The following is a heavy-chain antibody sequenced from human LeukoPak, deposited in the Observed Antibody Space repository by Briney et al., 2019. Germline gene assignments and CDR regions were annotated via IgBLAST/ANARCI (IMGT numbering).Heavy chain of an antibody. D-gene: IGHD6-13*01. Sequence: GGSLRLSCAASGFTFSSYSMNWVRQAPGKGLEWVSSISSSSSYIYYADSVKGRFTISRDNAKNSLYLQMNSLRAEDTAVYYCARDLSSSGYSSSWYVGPYFDYWGQGTLVTVSS. CDR1: GFTFSSYS. J-gene: IGHJ4*02. CDR2: ISSSSSYI. V-gene: IGHV3-21*01. CDR3: ARDLSSSGYSSSWYVGPYFDY.